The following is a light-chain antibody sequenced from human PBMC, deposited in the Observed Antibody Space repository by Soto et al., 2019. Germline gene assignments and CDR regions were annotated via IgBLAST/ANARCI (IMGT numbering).Light chain of an antibody. CDR1: SSDIGGSNW. J-gene: IGLJ1*01. CDR2: VVS. Sequence: QSALTQPASVSGSPGQSITISCNGTSSDIGGSNWVSWYQQHPGRAPKLIIFVVSGRPSGVSDRFSGSRSDNTASLTISGLQAEDEVDYYCTSHSSSGTLAVFGTGTKLTVL. V-gene: IGLV2-14*01. CDR3: TSHSSSGTLAV.